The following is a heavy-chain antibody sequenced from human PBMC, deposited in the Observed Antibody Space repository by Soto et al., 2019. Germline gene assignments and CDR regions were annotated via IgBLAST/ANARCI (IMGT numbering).Heavy chain of an antibody. CDR2: INHSGST. D-gene: IGHD3-10*01. J-gene: IGHJ5*02. V-gene: IGHV4-34*01. Sequence: SETLSLTCAVYGGSFSGYYWSWIRQPPGKGLEWIGEINHSGSTNYNPSLKSRVTISVDTSKNQFSLKLSSVTAADTAVYYCARGIYYGSGSSYKGNWFDPWGQGTLVTVSS. CDR3: ARGIYYGSGSSYKGNWFDP. CDR1: GGSFSGYY.